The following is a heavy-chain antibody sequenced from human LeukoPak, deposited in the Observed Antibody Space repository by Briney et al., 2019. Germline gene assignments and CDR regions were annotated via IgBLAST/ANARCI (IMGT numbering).Heavy chain of an antibody. J-gene: IGHJ4*02. CDR1: GFTFSSYA. D-gene: IGHD5-24*01. V-gene: IGHV3-23*01. CDR2: ISGSGGST. Sequence: GGSLRLSCAASGFTFSSYAMSWVRQAPGKGLEWVSAISGSGGSTYYADSVKGRFTISRDNSKNTLYLQMNSLRAEDTAVYYCASGGEATIFLRPHEGIDFDYWGQGTLVTVSS. CDR3: ASGGEATIFLRPHEGIDFDY.